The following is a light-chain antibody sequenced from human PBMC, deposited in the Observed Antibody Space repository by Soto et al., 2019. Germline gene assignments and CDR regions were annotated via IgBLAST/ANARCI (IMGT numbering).Light chain of an antibody. CDR3: QQYDSYPWT. CDR1: QSINSW. V-gene: IGKV1-5*03. CDR2: KAS. J-gene: IGKJ1*01. Sequence: DIQMTQSPSTLSASVGDRVTITCRASQSINSWLAWYQQKPGKAPKVLIYKASSLESGVPSRFSGSGSGTEITLTISSLQPDDIAPYYCQQYDSYPWTFGQGTKMEIK.